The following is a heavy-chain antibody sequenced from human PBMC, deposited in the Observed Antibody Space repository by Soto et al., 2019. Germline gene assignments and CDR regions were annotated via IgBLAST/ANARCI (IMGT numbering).Heavy chain of an antibody. CDR3: ARASTPYDSSGYEGAFDI. CDR2: ISSSGSTI. CDR1: GFTFRDYY. V-gene: IGHV3-11*01. J-gene: IGHJ3*02. Sequence: QVQLVESGGGLVKPGGSLRLSCAASGFTFRDYYMSWIRQAPGKGLEWVSYISSSGSTIYYADSVKGRFTISRDNAKNSLYLQRNSLRAEDTAVYYCARASTPYDSSGYEGAFDIWGQGTMVTVSS. D-gene: IGHD3-22*01.